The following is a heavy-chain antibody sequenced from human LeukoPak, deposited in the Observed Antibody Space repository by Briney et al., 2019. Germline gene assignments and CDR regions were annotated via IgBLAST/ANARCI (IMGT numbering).Heavy chain of an antibody. CDR3: ASLGGNQWLVLGYYYGMDV. Sequence: GASVKVSCKASGGTFSSYAISWVRQAPGQGLEWTGGIIPIFGTPNYAQKFQGRVTITADESTSTAYMELSSLRSEDTAVYYCASLGGNQWLVLGYYYGMDVWGQGTTVTVSS. CDR1: GGTFSSYA. J-gene: IGHJ6*02. CDR2: IIPIFGTP. V-gene: IGHV1-69*01. D-gene: IGHD6-19*01.